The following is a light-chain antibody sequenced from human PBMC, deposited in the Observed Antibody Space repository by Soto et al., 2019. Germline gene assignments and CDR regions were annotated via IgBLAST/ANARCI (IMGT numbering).Light chain of an antibody. CDR2: DVS. CDR1: SSDVGGYNY. J-gene: IGLJ2*01. Sequence: QSVLTQPASVSGSPGQSITISCTGTSSDVGGYNYVSWYQQHPGKAPKVMIYDVSKRPSGISNRFSGSKSRNTASLTISGLQVEDEADYYCSSYTSGSARVVFGGGTKLTVL. CDR3: SSYTSGSARVV. V-gene: IGLV2-14*03.